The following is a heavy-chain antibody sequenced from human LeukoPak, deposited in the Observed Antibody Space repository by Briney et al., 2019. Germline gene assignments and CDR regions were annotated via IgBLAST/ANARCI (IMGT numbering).Heavy chain of an antibody. CDR3: ARDQEYQLLQYYFDS. J-gene: IGHJ4*02. D-gene: IGHD1-7*01. CDR1: GYTFTGYY. V-gene: IGHV1-2*02. CDR2: INPNSGGT. Sequence: ASVKVSCKASGYTFTGYYIHWVRQAPGQRLEWMGWINPNSGGTIYAQQFEGRVTMTRDTSISTAYMELSRLRSDDTAVYYCARDQEYQLLQYYFDSWGQGTLVTVSS.